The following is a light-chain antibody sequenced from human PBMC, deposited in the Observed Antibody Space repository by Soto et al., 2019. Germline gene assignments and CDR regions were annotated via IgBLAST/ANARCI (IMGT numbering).Light chain of an antibody. CDR2: DDS. CDR1: NIGSYS. J-gene: IGLJ1*01. Sequence: SYELTQPPSVSVAPGQTARITCGGNNIGSYSVHWYQQRPGQAPVLVVFDDSDRPSGIPERFSGSNSGNTATLTISRVEAGDEAAYYCQVLHSTNDPNYVFGTGTKLTVL. V-gene: IGLV3-21*02. CDR3: QVLHSTNDPNYV.